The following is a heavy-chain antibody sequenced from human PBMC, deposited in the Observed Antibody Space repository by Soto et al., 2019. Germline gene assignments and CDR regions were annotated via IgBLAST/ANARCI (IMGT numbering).Heavy chain of an antibody. CDR3: ARDKNDYGDYVSPYYYYGMDV. Sequence: SETLSLTCTVSGGSISSGGYYWSWIRQHPGKGLEWIGYIYYSGSTYYNPSLKSRVTVSVDTSKNQFSLKLSSVTAADTAVYYCARDKNDYGDYVSPYYYYGMDVWGQGTTVTVSS. CDR2: IYYSGST. CDR1: GGSISSGGYY. V-gene: IGHV4-31*03. J-gene: IGHJ6*02. D-gene: IGHD4-17*01.